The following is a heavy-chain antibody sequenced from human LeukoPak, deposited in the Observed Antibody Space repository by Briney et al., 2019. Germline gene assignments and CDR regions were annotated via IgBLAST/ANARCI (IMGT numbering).Heavy chain of an antibody. CDR3: AGPAQPLYYYDSSGYSKPYYYYGMDV. CDR1: GYTFTGYY. V-gene: IGHV1-2*02. CDR2: INPNSGGT. D-gene: IGHD3-22*01. Sequence: ASVKVSCKASGYTFTGYYVHWVRQAPGQGLEWMGWINPNSGGTNYAQKFQGRVTMTRDTSISTAYMELSRLRSDDTAVYYCAGPAQPLYYYDSSGYSKPYYYYGMDVWGQGTTVTVSS. J-gene: IGHJ6*02.